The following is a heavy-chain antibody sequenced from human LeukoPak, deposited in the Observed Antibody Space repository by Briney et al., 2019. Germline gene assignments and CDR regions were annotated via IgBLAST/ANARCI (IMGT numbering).Heavy chain of an antibody. J-gene: IGHJ5*02. CDR1: GDSISNYY. D-gene: IGHD3-16*01. CDR3: ARHYGP. V-gene: IGHV4-59*01. CDR2: IYNTRST. Sequence: SETLSLTCTVSGDSISNYYWSWIRQPPGKGLEWIGSIYNTRSTNYSPSLKSRVTMSVDTSKNQFSLELTSVTAADTAVYYCARHYGPWGQGTLVTVSS.